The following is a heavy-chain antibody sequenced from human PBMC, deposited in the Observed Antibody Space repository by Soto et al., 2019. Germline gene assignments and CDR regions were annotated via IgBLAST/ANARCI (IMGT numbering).Heavy chain of an antibody. D-gene: IGHD6-13*01. CDR1: GFTFSSYG. Sequence: QVQLVESGGGVVQPGRSLRLSCAASGFTFSSYGIHWVRQAPGKGLEWVAVIWYDGSNKYYADSVKGRFTISRDNSKNTLYLQMNSLRAEDTAVYYCARDSSYRQQLPDHWGQGTLVTVSS. J-gene: IGHJ4*02. V-gene: IGHV3-33*01. CDR2: IWYDGSNK. CDR3: ARDSSYRQQLPDH.